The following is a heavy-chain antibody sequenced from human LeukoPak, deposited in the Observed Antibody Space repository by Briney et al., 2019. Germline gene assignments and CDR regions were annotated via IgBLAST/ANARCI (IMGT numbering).Heavy chain of an antibody. V-gene: IGHV3-7*03. Sequence: GGSLRLSCAASGFIFSNYALAWVRQAPGKGLEWVANIKQDGSEKYYVDSVKGRFTISRDNSKNTLYLQMNSLRAEDTAVYYCAKDRSIAAVRTPGDYWGQGTLVTVSS. CDR1: GFIFSNYA. D-gene: IGHD6-13*01. CDR3: AKDRSIAAVRTPGDY. CDR2: IKQDGSEK. J-gene: IGHJ4*02.